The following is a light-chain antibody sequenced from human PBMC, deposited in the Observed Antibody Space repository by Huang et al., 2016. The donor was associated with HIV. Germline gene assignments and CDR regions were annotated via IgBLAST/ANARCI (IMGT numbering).Light chain of an antibody. CDR1: QGISNF. CDR3: QKYNSAPWT. Sequence: DIQMTQSPSSLSAAVGDRVTITCRASQGISNFLAWYQQKPGRVPQLLISAASTLQSGVPSRFSGSGSGTDFTLTINSLQPEDVATYYCQKYNSAPWTFGQGTKVDIK. J-gene: IGKJ1*01. V-gene: IGKV1-27*01. CDR2: AAS.